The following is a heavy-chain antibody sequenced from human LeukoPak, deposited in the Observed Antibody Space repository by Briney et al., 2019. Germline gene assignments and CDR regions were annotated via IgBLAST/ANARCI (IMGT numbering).Heavy chain of an antibody. CDR1: GYTFTNYY. V-gene: IGHV1-46*01. D-gene: IGHD3-10*01. Sequence: ASVKVSCKASGYTFTNYYIHWVRQAPGQGLEWMGTINPSVGTTRSAKGRASLTRDTSTSTVYMALSTLRSEDTAVYYCARSVFPYYSGSGSPYNVDVRQDSYFDFWGQGTLVTVSS. CDR2: INPSVGTT. CDR3: ARSVFPYYSGSGSPYNVDVRQDSYFDF. J-gene: IGHJ4*02.